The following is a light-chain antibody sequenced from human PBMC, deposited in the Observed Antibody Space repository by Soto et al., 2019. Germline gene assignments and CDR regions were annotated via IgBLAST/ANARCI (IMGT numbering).Light chain of an antibody. V-gene: IGLV2-11*01. CDR1: SSDVGAYNY. CDR3: CSYAGSYTLV. Sequence: QSALTQPRSVSGSPGQSVTISCTGTSSDVGAYNYVSWYQRHPAKAPKLIIFDVSMRPSGVPDRFSGSKSGDTASLTISGLQAEDEADYYCCSYAGSYTLVFGGGTKLTVL. J-gene: IGLJ2*01. CDR2: DVS.